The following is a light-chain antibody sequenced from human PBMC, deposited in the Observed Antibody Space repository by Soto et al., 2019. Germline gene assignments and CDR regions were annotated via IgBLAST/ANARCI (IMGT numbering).Light chain of an antibody. CDR1: QSVSSSY. Sequence: EIVLTQSPGTLSLSPGERATLSCRVSQSVSSSYLAWYQQKPGQAPRLLIYGASSRATGIPDRFSGSGSGTDFTLTISRLEPEDYAVYYCQQYGHSLWTFGQGTKVDI. CDR3: QQYGHSLWT. CDR2: GAS. J-gene: IGKJ1*01. V-gene: IGKV3-20*01.